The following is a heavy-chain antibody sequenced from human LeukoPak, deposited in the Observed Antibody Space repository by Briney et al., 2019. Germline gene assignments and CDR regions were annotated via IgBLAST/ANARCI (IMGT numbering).Heavy chain of an antibody. V-gene: IGHV1-2*02. CDR2: INPNSGGT. CDR3: ARVRDGSGIRGHYYYYMDV. J-gene: IGHJ6*03. Sequence: ASVKVSCKASGYTFTGYYMHWVRQAPGQGLEWMGWINPNSGGTNYAQKFQGRVTMTRDTSISTAYMELSRLRSDDTAVYYCARVRDGSGIRGHYYYYMDVWGKGTTVTISS. D-gene: IGHD3-10*01. CDR1: GYTFTGYY.